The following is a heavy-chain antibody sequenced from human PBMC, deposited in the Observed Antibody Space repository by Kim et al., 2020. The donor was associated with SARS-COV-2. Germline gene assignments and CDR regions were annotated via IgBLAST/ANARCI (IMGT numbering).Heavy chain of an antibody. J-gene: IGHJ6*02. V-gene: IGHV3-66*01. CDR2: IYSGGST. Sequence: GGSLRLSCAASGFTVSSNYMSWVRQAPGKGLEWVSVIYSGGSTYYADSVKGRFTISRDISKNTPYLQMNSLRAEDTAVYYCASDAYDYVWGSYRPYYYNMDVWGQGTTVTVSS. D-gene: IGHD3-16*02. CDR1: GFTVSSNY. CDR3: ASDAYDYVWGSYRPYYYNMDV.